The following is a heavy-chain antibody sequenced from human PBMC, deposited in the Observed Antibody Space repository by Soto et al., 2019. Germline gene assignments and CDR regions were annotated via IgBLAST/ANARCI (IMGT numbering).Heavy chain of an antibody. J-gene: IGHJ5*02. Sequence: QVQPQQWGTGLLKPSETLSLTCAVYGGAFSTYYWNWIRQPPGKGLEWIGEINHSGNTQYNPSRKRRVTMSLDTSKNQFPLKLTSVTAADTAVYYCFGWLGSNWLDPWGQGTLVTVSS. CDR3: FGWLGSNWLDP. CDR1: GGAFSTYY. CDR2: INHSGNT. D-gene: IGHD3-22*01. V-gene: IGHV4-34*01.